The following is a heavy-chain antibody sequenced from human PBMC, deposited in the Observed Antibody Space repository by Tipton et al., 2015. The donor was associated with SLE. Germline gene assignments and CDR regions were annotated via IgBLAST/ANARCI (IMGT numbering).Heavy chain of an antibody. Sequence: TLSLTCTVSGGSISTYYWNWIRQPPGKGLEWIGFIYYTGSTNYNPSLKSRVTISVDTSKNQFSPKLSSVTAADTAVYYCARDGTVDAFDIWGQGTMVTVSS. CDR1: GGSISTYY. D-gene: IGHD1-7*01. CDR3: ARDGTVDAFDI. V-gene: IGHV4-59*01. J-gene: IGHJ3*02. CDR2: IYYTGST.